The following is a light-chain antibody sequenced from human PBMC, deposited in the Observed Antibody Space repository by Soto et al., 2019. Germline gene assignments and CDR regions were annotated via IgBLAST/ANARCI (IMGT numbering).Light chain of an antibody. CDR3: QQYQGFPFT. CDR2: GAS. CDR1: QSVSSN. J-gene: IGKJ2*01. Sequence: EIVMTQSPATLSVSPGERATLSCRASQSVSSNLAWYQQKPGQAPRLLIYGASTRATGIPARFSGSGSGTEFTLTISSLQSEDFATYYCQQYQGFPFTFGQGTKLEI. V-gene: IGKV3-15*01.